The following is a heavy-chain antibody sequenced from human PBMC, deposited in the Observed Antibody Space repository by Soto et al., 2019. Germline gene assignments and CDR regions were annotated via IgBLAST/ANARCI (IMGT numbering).Heavy chain of an antibody. CDR2: ISGSGGST. D-gene: IGHD6-19*01. CDR3: AKNIGSAWYMYYDY. Sequence: GGSLRLSCEASGFTFSNYAMTWVRQAPGKGLEWVSAISGSGGSTYYADSVKGRFTISRDNSKNTLYLQMKSLRAEDTAVYYYAKNIGSAWYMYYDYWGQGTLVTVSS. CDR1: GFTFSNYA. J-gene: IGHJ4*02. V-gene: IGHV3-23*01.